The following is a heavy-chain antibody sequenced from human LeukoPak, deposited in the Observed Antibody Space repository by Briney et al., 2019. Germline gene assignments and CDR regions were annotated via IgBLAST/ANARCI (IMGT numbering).Heavy chain of an antibody. CDR2: ISRSGSI. D-gene: IGHD2-15*01. J-gene: IGHJ4*02. CDR3: ARGVMCSGGSCYLPLDY. CDR1: GVPFSGYY. V-gene: IGHV4-34*01. Sequence: PSETLSLTCAVYGVPFSGYYLSWIRQPPGKGLEWIGEISRSGSINYNPSLKRRVPISVDPSKNTFSLKLRSVTAADTAVYHCARGVMCSGGSCYLPLDYWGQGTLVTVSS.